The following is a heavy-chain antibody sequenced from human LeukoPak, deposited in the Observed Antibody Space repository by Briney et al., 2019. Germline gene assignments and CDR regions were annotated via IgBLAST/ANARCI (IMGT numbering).Heavy chain of an antibody. CDR3: ARVDYYDSSGYDAFDI. CDR1: GFSLSTSGMC. J-gene: IGHJ3*02. D-gene: IGHD3-22*01. CDR2: LDWDDDK. V-gene: IGHV2-70*01. Sequence: ESGPALVKPTQTLSLTCTFSGFSLSTSGMCVSWIRQPPGKALEWLAHLDWDDDKYYSTSLKTRLTISKDTSKNQVVLTMTNMDPVDTATYYCARVDYYDSSGYDAFDIWGQGTMVTVSS.